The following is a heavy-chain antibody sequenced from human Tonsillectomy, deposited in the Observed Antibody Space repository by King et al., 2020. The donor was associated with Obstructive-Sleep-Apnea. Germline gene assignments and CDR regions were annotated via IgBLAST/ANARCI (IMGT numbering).Heavy chain of an antibody. D-gene: IGHD6-13*01. CDR3: ARDRGRIAAAGYFDS. J-gene: IGHJ4*02. Sequence: QLQESGPGLVKPSETLSLTCTVSGGSISSYYWSWIRQPPGKGLEWIGYIYYSGSTNYNPSLKSRVTISVDTSKNQFSLKLSSVTAADTAVYYCARDRGRIAAAGYFDSWGQGTLVTVSS. CDR1: GGSISSYY. CDR2: IYYSGST. V-gene: IGHV4-59*01.